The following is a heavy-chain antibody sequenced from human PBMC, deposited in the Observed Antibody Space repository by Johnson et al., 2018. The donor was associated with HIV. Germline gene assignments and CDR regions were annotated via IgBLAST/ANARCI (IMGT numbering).Heavy chain of an antibody. CDR2: VNWNADTT. CDR1: GFNLDDYG. J-gene: IGHJ3*02. Sequence: VQLVESGGTVVRPGWSLRLSCVASGFNLDDYGMSWVRQAPGKGLEWVSGVNWNADTTGYADSVKGRFTISRDTAKMSLYLQMNSLRAEDTAFYYCARREGTTGTFSAFDIWGQGTMVTVSS. CDR3: ARREGTTGTFSAFDI. V-gene: IGHV3-20*04. D-gene: IGHD1-1*01.